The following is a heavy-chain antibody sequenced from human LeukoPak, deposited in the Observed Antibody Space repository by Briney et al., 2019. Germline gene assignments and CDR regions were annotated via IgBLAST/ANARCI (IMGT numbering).Heavy chain of an antibody. Sequence: PGGSLRLSCAASGFTFSSYAMSWVRQAPGKGLEWVSAISGSGGSTYYADSVKGRFTISRDNSKNTLYLQMNSLRAEDTAVYYCAKDIGGSYQEGDAFDIWGQGTMVTVSS. V-gene: IGHV3-23*01. CDR2: ISGSGGST. D-gene: IGHD1-26*01. J-gene: IGHJ3*02. CDR3: AKDIGGSYQEGDAFDI. CDR1: GFTFSSYA.